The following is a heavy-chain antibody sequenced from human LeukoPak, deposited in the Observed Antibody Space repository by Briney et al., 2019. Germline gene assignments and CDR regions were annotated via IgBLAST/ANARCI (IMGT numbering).Heavy chain of an antibody. CDR1: GFTFSSYS. D-gene: IGHD6-13*01. V-gene: IGHV3-21*01. J-gene: IGHJ3*02. Sequence: GGSLRLSCAASGFTFSSYSMKWVRQAPGKGLQWVSSMSSSGSYTYYADSVKGRFTLSRDNAKNSLYLQMNSLRAEDTAVYYCATELAADAFDIWGQGTMVTASS. CDR3: ATELAADAFDI. CDR2: MSSSGSYT.